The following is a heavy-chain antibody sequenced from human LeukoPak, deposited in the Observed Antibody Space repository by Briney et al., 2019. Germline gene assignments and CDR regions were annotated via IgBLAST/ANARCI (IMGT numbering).Heavy chain of an antibody. CDR3: ATYSGSYYFDY. CDR2: VDPEDGET. J-gene: IGHJ4*02. Sequence: ASVKVSCKVSGYTFTDYYMHWVQQAPGKGLEWVGLVDPEDGETIYAEKFQGRVTITADTSTDTAYMELSSLRSEDTAVYYCATYSGSYYFDYWGQGTLVTVSS. V-gene: IGHV1-69-2*01. CDR1: GYTFTDYY. D-gene: IGHD1-26*01.